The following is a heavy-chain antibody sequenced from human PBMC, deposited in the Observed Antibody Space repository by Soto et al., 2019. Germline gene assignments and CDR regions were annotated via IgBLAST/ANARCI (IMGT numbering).Heavy chain of an antibody. V-gene: IGHV3-23*01. CDR2: ISANGGIT. J-gene: IGHJ2*01. Sequence: EVHLLESGGGLVKPGGSLRLSCAASGFTFSKYAMSWVRLAPGKGLEWVSSISANGGITDYAASVKGRFTISRDNFQNILSLQMDSLRGDDTAVYFCAKDKYTDSVRKVWFFDYWGRGTLVTVSS. CDR1: GFTFSKYA. D-gene: IGHD2-15*01. CDR3: AKDKYTDSVRKVWFFDY.